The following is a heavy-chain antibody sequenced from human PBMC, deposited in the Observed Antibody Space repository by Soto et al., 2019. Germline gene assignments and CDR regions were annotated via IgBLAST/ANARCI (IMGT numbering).Heavy chain of an antibody. CDR1: GFTFSSYG. CDR2: IWYDGSNK. CDR3: ARDETVAGKHWFDP. Sequence: GGSLRLSCAASGFTFSSYGMHWVRQAPGKGLEWVAVIWYDGSNKYYADSVKGRFTISRDNSKNTLYLQMNSLRAEDTAVYYCARDETVAGKHWFDPWGQGTLVTVSS. V-gene: IGHV3-33*01. D-gene: IGHD6-19*01. J-gene: IGHJ5*02.